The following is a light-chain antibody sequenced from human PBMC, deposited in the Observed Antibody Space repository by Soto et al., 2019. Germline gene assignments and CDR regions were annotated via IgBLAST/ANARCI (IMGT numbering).Light chain of an antibody. V-gene: IGKV1-5*03. CDR2: KAS. Sequence: DIQMTQSPSTLSASVGDSVTIXXRASQSISSWLAWYQQKPGKAPKIXIYKASSLESGVPSRFSGSGSGTEFTLTISSLQPDDFATYYCQQYNSYTWTFGQGTKVDIK. J-gene: IGKJ1*01. CDR1: QSISSW. CDR3: QQYNSYTWT.